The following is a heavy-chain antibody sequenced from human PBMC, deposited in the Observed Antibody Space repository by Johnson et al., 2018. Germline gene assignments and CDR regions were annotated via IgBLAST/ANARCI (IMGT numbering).Heavy chain of an antibody. D-gene: IGHD4-11*01. CDR3: AKGGTVTTWNFQH. CDR1: GGSISSYY. CDR2: IYYSGST. Sequence: QVQLQESGPGLVKPSETLSLTCTVSGGSISSYYWSWIRQPPGKGLEWIGYIYYSGSTNYNPSPKGRVTISVDTSKNQFSLKLSSVTAADTAVYYCAKGGTVTTWNFQHWGQGTLVTVSS. V-gene: IGHV4-59*01. J-gene: IGHJ1*01.